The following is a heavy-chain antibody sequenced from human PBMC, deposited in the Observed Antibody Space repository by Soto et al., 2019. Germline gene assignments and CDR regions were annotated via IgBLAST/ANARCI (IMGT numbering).Heavy chain of an antibody. CDR2: IYPGDSDT. V-gene: IGHV5-51*01. Sequence: GESLKISCKGSGYSFTSYWIGWVRQMPGKGLEWMGIIYPGDSDTRYSPSFQGQVTISADKSISTAYLQWSSLKAADTAIYYCARGALWFWEIRYRLHVSGQVPTVTGSS. J-gene: IGHJ6*02. CDR1: GYSFTSYW. CDR3: ARGALWFWEIRYRLHV. D-gene: IGHD3-10*01.